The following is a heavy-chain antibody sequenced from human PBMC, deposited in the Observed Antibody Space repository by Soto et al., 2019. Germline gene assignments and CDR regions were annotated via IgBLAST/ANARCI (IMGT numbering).Heavy chain of an antibody. J-gene: IGHJ5*02. CDR3: ARGPYCGGDCNWFDP. CDR2: IYYSGST. CDR1: GGSISSYY. Sequence: SETLSLTCTVSGGSISSYYWSWIRQPPGKGLEWIGYIYYSGSTNYNPSLKSRVTISVDTSKNQFSLKLSSVTAADTAVYYCARGPYCGGDCNWFDPWGQGTLVTVSS. V-gene: IGHV4-59*01. D-gene: IGHD2-21*02.